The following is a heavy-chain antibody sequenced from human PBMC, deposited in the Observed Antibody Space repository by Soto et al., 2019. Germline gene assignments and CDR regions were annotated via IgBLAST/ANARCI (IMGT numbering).Heavy chain of an antibody. CDR2: IYYAGST. D-gene: IGHD5-12*01. CDR1: GDSMISYC. J-gene: IGHJ4*02. CDR3: VRRIVATETFDY. V-gene: IGHV4-59*08. Sequence: SETLSLTCAVSGDSMISYCWSWIRQPPGRGLEWIGFIYYAGSTKYNPSLNSRFTISVDTSTNQFSLTVTSVTAADTAVYYCVRRIVATETFDYWGQGTLVTVSS.